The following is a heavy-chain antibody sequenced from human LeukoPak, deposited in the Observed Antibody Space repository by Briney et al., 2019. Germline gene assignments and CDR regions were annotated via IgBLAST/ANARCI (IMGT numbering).Heavy chain of an antibody. CDR1: GGSISSYY. CDR3: ARGRRIWFYDSPFGY. CDR2: INHSGST. J-gene: IGHJ4*02. V-gene: IGHV4-34*01. Sequence: PSETLSLTCTVSGGSISSYYWSWTRQPPGKGLEWIGEINHSGSTNYNPSLKSRVTISVDTSKNQFSLKLSSVTAADTAVYYCARGRRIWFYDSPFGYWGQGTLVTVSS. D-gene: IGHD3-22*01.